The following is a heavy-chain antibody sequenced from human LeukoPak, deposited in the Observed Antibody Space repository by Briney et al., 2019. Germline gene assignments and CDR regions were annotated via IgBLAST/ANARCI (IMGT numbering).Heavy chain of an antibody. Sequence: GGSLRLSCAASGFTFSSYWMSWVRQAPGKGREWVANIKQDGSEKYYVDSVKGRFTISRDNAKNSLYLQMNSLSAEDTAVYYCARDGVLRFLEWLFERPGYFDYWGQGTLVTVSS. D-gene: IGHD3-3*01. CDR2: IKQDGSEK. J-gene: IGHJ4*02. V-gene: IGHV3-7*01. CDR1: GFTFSSYW. CDR3: ARDGVLRFLEWLFERPGYFDY.